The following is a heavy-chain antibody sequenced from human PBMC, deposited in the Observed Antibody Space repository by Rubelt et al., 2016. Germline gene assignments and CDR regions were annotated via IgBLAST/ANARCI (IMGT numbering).Heavy chain of an antibody. J-gene: IGHJ3*02. Sequence: QVQLVQSGSELKKPGASVKVSCKVSGDTLSVFSIHWVRQAPGKGLEWMGGFDGEDGETVYAQNFQGRLIMTEDTSTDTAYMELSRLTSADTAVYYCSTADSSSWYDATDTWGQGTMVTVSS. CDR1: GDTLSVFS. CDR2: FDGEDGET. D-gene: IGHD6-13*01. V-gene: IGHV1-24*01. CDR3: STADSSSWYDATDT.